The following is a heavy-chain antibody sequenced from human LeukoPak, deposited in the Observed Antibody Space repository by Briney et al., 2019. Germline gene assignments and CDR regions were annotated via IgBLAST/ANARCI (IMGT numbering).Heavy chain of an antibody. D-gene: IGHD5-12*01. Sequence: SETLSLTCAVYGGSFSGYYWSWIRQPPGKGLEWIGEINHSGSTNYNPSLKSRVTISVDTSKNQFSLKLSSVTAADTAVYYCARGRGWVATITLFGYWGQGTLVTVSS. V-gene: IGHV4-34*01. CDR3: ARGRGWVATITLFGY. J-gene: IGHJ4*02. CDR2: INHSGST. CDR1: GGSFSGYY.